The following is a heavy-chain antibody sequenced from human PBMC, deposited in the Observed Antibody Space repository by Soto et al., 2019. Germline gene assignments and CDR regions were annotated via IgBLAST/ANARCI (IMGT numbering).Heavy chain of an antibody. CDR2: VSYDTAYE. Sequence: QVQLVESGGGMVQPGTSLRLSCAVSGFTFSTYDMHWVRQAPGTGLEWVAVVSYDTAYENYADSVKGRFTISRDNSKNILYLQMNSLRAEDTAVYYCAKVSISKSSAVTFDSWGRGTLVTVSS. D-gene: IGHD2-15*01. V-gene: IGHV3-30*18. J-gene: IGHJ4*02. CDR3: AKVSISKSSAVTFDS. CDR1: GFTFSTYD.